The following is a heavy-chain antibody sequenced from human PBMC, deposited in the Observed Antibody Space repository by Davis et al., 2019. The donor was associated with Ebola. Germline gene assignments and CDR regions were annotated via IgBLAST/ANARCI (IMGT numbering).Heavy chain of an antibody. V-gene: IGHV1-46*03. CDR2: INPNDGRT. Sequence: ASVKVSCKVAGYTLTELSMHWVRQAPGQGLEWMGMINPNDGRTIYAQKFQGRVTVTRDTSTTTVYMDLSSLRSEDTALYYCTTPGGQDSGYDVFDIWGQGTMVTVSS. D-gene: IGHD5-12*01. CDR1: GYTLTELS. J-gene: IGHJ3*02. CDR3: TTPGGQDSGYDVFDI.